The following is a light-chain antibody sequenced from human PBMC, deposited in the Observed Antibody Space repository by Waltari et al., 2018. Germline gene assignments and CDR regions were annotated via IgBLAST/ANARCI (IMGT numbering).Light chain of an antibody. J-gene: IGKJ2*01. Sequence: DIMMTQSPDSLAVSLGERATINCTSSESIFFTSNNKNYLAWYQQRPGQPPKLLIYWASTRESGVPDRFSGSGSGTDFTLTISSLQTEDVAVYYCQQYYSTPYTFGQGTKLEI. CDR2: WAS. V-gene: IGKV4-1*01. CDR1: ESIFFTSNNKNY. CDR3: QQYYSTPYT.